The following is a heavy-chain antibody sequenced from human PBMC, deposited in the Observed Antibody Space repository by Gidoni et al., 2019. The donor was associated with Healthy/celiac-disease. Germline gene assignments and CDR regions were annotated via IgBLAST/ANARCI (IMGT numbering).Heavy chain of an antibody. CDR3: ARGVQWLRLTWFDP. J-gene: IGHJ5*02. D-gene: IGHD5-12*01. V-gene: IGHV4-34*01. CDR1: GVSFSGYY. CDR2: INHSGST. Sequence: QVQLQQWGAGLLKPSETLSLTCAVYGVSFSGYYWSWIRQPPGKGLEWIGEINHSGSTNYNPSLKSRVTISVDTSKNQFSLKLSSVTAADTAVYYCARGVQWLRLTWFDPWGQGTLVTVSS.